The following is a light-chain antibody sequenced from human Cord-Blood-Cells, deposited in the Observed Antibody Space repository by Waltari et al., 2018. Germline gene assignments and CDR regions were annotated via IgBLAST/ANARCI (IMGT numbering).Light chain of an antibody. V-gene: IGKV1-39*01. CDR1: QSISSY. CDR3: QQSYSTPIT. Sequence: DIQMTQSPSTLSASARDRVTITCPARQSISSYLNWYQQKPGKAPNLLIYAASSLQRGVPSRFSGSGSGTDFTLTISSLQPEDFATYYCQQSYSTPITFGQGTRLEIK. J-gene: IGKJ5*01. CDR2: AAS.